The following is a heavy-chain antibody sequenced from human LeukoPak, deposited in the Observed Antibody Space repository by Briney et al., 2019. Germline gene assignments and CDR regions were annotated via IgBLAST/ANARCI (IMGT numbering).Heavy chain of an antibody. CDR2: ISGSGGTT. CDR3: AKVSGGGLYYDGMDV. D-gene: IGHD1-14*01. V-gene: IGHV3-23*01. CDR1: GFSFSSYW. Sequence: GGSLRLSCAASGFSFSSYWMNWVRQAPGKGLEWVSVISGSGGTTYYADSVKGRFTISRDSSKNTLYLQMNSLRAEDTAVYYCAKVSGGGLYYDGMDVWGQGTTVTVSS. J-gene: IGHJ6*02.